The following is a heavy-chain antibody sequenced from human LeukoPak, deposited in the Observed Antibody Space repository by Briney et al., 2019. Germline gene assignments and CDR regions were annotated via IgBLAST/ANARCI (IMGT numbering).Heavy chain of an antibody. CDR2: IIPIFGTA. CDR1: GGAFSSYA. D-gene: IGHD3-10*01. V-gene: IGHV1-69*13. CDR3: AREAYDSGSFRTDYYYMDV. J-gene: IGHJ6*03. Sequence: ASVKVSCKASGGAFSSYAISWVRQAPGQGLEWMGGIIPIFGTANYAQKFQGRVTITADESTSTAYMELSRLRSDDTAVYYCAREAYDSGSFRTDYYYMDVWGKGTMVTISS.